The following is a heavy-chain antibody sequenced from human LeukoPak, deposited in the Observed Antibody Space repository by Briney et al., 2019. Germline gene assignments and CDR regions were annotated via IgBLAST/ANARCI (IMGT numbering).Heavy chain of an antibody. V-gene: IGHV4-39*01. D-gene: IGHD4-23*01. CDR2: IYYSGST. Sequence: TSETLSLTCTVSGGSISSSSYYWGWIRQPPGKGLEWIGSIYYSGSTYYNPSLKSRVTISVDTSKNQFSLKLSSVTAADTAVYYCARVDYGGNQDYFDYWGQGTLVTVSS. CDR3: ARVDYGGNQDYFDY. J-gene: IGHJ4*02. CDR1: GGSISSSSYY.